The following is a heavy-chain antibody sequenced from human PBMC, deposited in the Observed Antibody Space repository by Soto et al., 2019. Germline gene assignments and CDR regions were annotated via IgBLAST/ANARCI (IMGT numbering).Heavy chain of an antibody. V-gene: IGHV4-39*01. CDR1: GVSISSGDYY. CDR3: ARQSEYYYASGRAAPLYGMDV. D-gene: IGHD3-10*01. CDR2: VYYSGST. Sequence: SETLSLTCTVSGVSISSGDYYWGWIRQAPGKGLEWIGNVYYSGSTYSNPSLKSRVTISADTSKNQFSLKLSSVTAADTAVYYCARQSEYYYASGRAAPLYGMDVWGQGTT. J-gene: IGHJ6*02.